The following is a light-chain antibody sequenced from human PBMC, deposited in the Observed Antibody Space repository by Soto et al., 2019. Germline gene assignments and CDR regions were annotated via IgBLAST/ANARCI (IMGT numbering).Light chain of an antibody. CDR3: QQYKDWPRT. V-gene: IGKV3-15*01. Sequence: EIVMTQSPATLSVSPGESPTLSCRASLSVGSNLALYQQKPGQAPRLLIYGASTRASGIPTRFTGSGSGTEFTLTISSLQSEDFAVYYCQQYKDWPRTFGQGTKVDIK. CDR1: LSVGSN. J-gene: IGKJ1*01. CDR2: GAS.